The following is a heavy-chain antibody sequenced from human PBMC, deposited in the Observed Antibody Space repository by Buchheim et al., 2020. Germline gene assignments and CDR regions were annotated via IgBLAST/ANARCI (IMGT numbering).Heavy chain of an antibody. D-gene: IGHD5-24*01. Sequence: QVQLVESGGGVVQPGRSLRLSCAASGFTFSSYGMHWVRQAPGKGLEWVAVIWYDGSNKYYADSVKGRVTISRDNSNNTPYLKMNSLRAEDTAVYYCARERDGYRVDYWGQGTL. J-gene: IGHJ4*02. V-gene: IGHV3-33*01. CDR2: IWYDGSNK. CDR3: ARERDGYRVDY. CDR1: GFTFSSYG.